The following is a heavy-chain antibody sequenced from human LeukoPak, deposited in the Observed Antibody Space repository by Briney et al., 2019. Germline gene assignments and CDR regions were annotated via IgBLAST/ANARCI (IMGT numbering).Heavy chain of an antibody. Sequence: GASVKVSCKASGYTFTSFAINWVRQAPGQGLEWMGWINTNTGNPTYAQGFTGRFVFSLDTSVSTAYLQISSLKAEDTAVYYCARVTPYYYGSGSYYPAWGQGTLVTVSS. V-gene: IGHV7-4-1*02. J-gene: IGHJ4*02. D-gene: IGHD3-10*01. CDR3: ARVTPYYYGSGSYYPA. CDR1: GYTFTSFA. CDR2: INTNTGNP.